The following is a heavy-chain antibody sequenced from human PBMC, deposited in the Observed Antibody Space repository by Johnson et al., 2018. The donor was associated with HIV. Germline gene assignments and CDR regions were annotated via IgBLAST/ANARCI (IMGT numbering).Heavy chain of an antibody. Sequence: VQLVESGGGLVQPGGSLRLSCAASGFTFSSYWMSWVRQAPGKGLEWVANIKQDGSENYYVDSVQGRFPISRDNAKNSLYLQMNSLRAEDKAVSYCASSNVVGYSNYPDAFDIWGQGTMVTVSS. V-gene: IGHV3-7*05. CDR2: IKQDGSEN. CDR1: GFTFSSYW. D-gene: IGHD6-13*01. J-gene: IGHJ3*02. CDR3: ASSNVVGYSNYPDAFDI.